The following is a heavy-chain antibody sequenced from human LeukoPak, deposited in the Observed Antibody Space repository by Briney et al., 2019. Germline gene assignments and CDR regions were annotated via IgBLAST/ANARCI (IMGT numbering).Heavy chain of an antibody. CDR3: ARDSTGARFDY. CDR1: GFTFSTYA. J-gene: IGHJ4*02. D-gene: IGHD1-26*01. V-gene: IGHV3-23*01. CDR2: IAGSDAGT. Sequence: GGSLRLSCAASGFTFSTYAMSWVRQTPGKGLEWVSSIAGSDAGTYYADSVKGRFAISRDNSKNSLYLQMNSLRAEDTAVYYCARDSTGARFDYWGQGTLVTVSS.